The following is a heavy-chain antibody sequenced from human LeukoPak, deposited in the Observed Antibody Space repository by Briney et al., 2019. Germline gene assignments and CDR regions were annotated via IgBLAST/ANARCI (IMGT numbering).Heavy chain of an antibody. D-gene: IGHD6-13*01. CDR1: GYTFTGYY. V-gene: IGHV1-18*04. Sequence: ASVKVSCKASGYTFTGYYMHWVRQAPGQGLEWMGWISAYNGNTNYAQKLQGRVTMTTDTSTSTTYMELRSLRSDDPAVYYCARGDGGSSWYWDYYYGMDVWGQGTTVTVSS. J-gene: IGHJ6*02. CDR2: ISAYNGNT. CDR3: ARGDGGSSWYWDYYYGMDV.